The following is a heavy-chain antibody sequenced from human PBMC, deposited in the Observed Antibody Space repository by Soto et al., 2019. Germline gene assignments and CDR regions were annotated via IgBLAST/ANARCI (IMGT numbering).Heavy chain of an antibody. CDR2: IYHSGST. CDR1: GGSISSGGYS. CDR3: ARVLGNDAFDI. D-gene: IGHD3-3*02. Sequence: SETLSLTCAVSGGSISSGGYSWSWIRQPPGKGLEWIGYIYHSGSTYYNPSLKSRVTISVDGSKNQFSLKLSSVTAADTAVYYCARVLGNDAFDIWGQGTMVTVSS. J-gene: IGHJ3*02. V-gene: IGHV4-30-2*01.